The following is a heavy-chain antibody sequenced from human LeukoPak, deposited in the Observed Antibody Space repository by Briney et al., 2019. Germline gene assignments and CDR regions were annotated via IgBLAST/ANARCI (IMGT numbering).Heavy chain of an antibody. CDR2: IKQDGSEK. CDR3: ARTKYQLPDY. J-gene: IGHJ4*02. D-gene: IGHD2-2*01. CDR1: GFTLSSYW. Sequence: GGPLRLSSAASGFTLSSYWMSWVRQAPGQGLEWVANIKQDGSEKYYVDSVKGRFTISRDNAKNSLYLQMNSLRAEDTAVYYCARTKYQLPDYWGQGTLVTVSS. V-gene: IGHV3-7*01.